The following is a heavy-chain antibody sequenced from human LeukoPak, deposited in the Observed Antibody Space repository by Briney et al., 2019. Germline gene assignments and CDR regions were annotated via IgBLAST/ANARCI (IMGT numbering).Heavy chain of an antibody. Sequence: ASVKVSCKASGYTFTSYYMHWVRQAPGQGLEWMGIINPSGGSTSYAQKFQGRVTMTRDMSTSTVYMELSSLRSEDTAVYYCARGFPIVGATNDAFDIWGQGTMVTVSS. J-gene: IGHJ3*02. CDR3: ARGFPIVGATNDAFDI. CDR2: INPSGGST. V-gene: IGHV1-46*01. D-gene: IGHD1-26*01. CDR1: GYTFTSYY.